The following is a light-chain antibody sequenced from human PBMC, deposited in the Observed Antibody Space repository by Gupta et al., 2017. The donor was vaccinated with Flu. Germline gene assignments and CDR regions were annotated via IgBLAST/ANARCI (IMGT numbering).Light chain of an antibody. V-gene: IGLV5-45*03. CDR3: MIWHSSAVV. J-gene: IGLJ2*01. Sequence: QALLTPPSSLSASPGASASLTCTLRSGINVGTYRIYWYQQKPGSPPQYLLRYKSDSDKQQGSGVPSRFSGSKDASANAGILLISGLQSEDEADYYCMIWHSSAVVFGGGTKLTVL. CDR1: SGINVGTYR. CDR2: YKSDSDK.